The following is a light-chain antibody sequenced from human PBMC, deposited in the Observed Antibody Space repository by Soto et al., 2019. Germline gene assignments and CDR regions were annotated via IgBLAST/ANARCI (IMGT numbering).Light chain of an antibody. CDR2: DAS. V-gene: IGKV3-20*01. CDR1: QSVTSSF. J-gene: IGKJ5*01. Sequence: EVVLTQSPGTLSLSPGERATLSCRASQSVTSSFLAWYQQKPGQAPRLLIYDASSRATGIPDRFSGSGSGTDFTLTISRLEPEDFAVYYCQQYATSPLTFGQGTRLEIK. CDR3: QQYATSPLT.